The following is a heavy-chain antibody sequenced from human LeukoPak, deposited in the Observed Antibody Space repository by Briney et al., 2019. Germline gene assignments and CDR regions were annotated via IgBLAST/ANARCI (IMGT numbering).Heavy chain of an antibody. V-gene: IGHV3-23*01. CDR1: GFIFSSYG. J-gene: IGHJ4*02. Sequence: PGGSLRLSCAASGFIFSSYGMSWVRQAPGKGLEWVSAISGSGGSTYYADSVKGRFTISRDNSKNTLYLQMNSLGAEDTAVYYCAKEPDLAAAGTPLTAGYWGQGTLVTVSS. D-gene: IGHD6-13*01. CDR2: ISGSGGST. CDR3: AKEPDLAAAGTPLTAGY.